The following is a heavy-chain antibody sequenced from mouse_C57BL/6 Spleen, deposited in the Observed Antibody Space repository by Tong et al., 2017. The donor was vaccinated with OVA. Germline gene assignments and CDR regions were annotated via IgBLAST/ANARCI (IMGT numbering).Heavy chain of an antibody. CDR3: ARWGDYYLFDY. D-gene: IGHD2-13*01. V-gene: IGHV1-87*01. J-gene: IGHJ2*01. CDR2: IYPGDGGT. CDR1: GYTFTSYW. Sequence: VQLQQSGAELARPGASVKLSCKASGYTFTSYWMQWVKQRPGQGLEWIGAIYPGDGGTRYTQKFKGKATLTADKSASKACRKLSRLASEDSAVYYCARWGDYYLFDYWGQGTTLTVSS.